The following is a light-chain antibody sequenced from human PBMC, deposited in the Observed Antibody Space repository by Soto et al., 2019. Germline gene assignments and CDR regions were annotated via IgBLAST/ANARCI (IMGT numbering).Light chain of an antibody. V-gene: IGLV1-44*01. CDR1: SSNIGSNT. J-gene: IGLJ1*01. CDR3: AAWDDSLNGPYV. CDR2: SNN. Sequence: QSLLTQPPSASGTPGQRVTVSCSGSSSNIGSNTVNWYQQLPGTAPKRLIYSNNQRPSGVPDRFSGSKSGTSASLAISGLQSEDEADYYCAAWDDSLNGPYVFGTGTKVTVL.